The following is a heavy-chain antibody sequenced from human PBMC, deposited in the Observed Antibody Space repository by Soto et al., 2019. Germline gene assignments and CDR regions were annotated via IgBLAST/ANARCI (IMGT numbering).Heavy chain of an antibody. V-gene: IGHV1-2*04. D-gene: IGHD4-4*01. J-gene: IGHJ4*02. CDR2: INPNSGGT. CDR3: ARGGSKDYSNYVSY. Sequence: GASVKVSCKASGYTFTGYYMHWVRQAPGQGLEWMGWINPNSGGTNYAQKFQGWVTMTRDTSISTAYMELSRLRSDDTAVYYCARGGSKDYSNYVSYWGQGTQVTVSS. CDR1: GYTFTGYY.